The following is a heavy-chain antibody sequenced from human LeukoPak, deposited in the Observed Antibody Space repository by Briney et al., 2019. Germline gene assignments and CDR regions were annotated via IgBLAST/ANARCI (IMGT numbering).Heavy chain of an antibody. CDR3: AKTGPQETGTLLDAFDI. CDR1: GFTFSSYA. D-gene: IGHD1-7*01. V-gene: IGHV3-23*01. CDR2: ISGSGGST. Sequence: QPGGSLRLSCAASGFTFSSYAMSWVRQAPGKGLEWVSAISGSGGSTYYADSVKGRFTISRDNSKNTLYLQMNSLRAEDTAVYYCAKTGPQETGTLLDAFDIWGQGTMVTVSS. J-gene: IGHJ3*02.